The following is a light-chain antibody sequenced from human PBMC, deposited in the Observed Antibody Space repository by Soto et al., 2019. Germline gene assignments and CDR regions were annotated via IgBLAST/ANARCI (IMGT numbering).Light chain of an antibody. CDR3: QQRLNWPLT. V-gene: IGKV3-11*01. CDR2: DAS. J-gene: IGKJ5*01. CDR1: QSVSIY. Sequence: IVLTQAPATLALSPGERATLSCRASQSVSIYLAWYQQKPGQAPRLLIYDASNRATGIPARFSGSGSGTDFTLTISSLEPEDFAVYYCQQRLNWPLTFGQGTRLEI.